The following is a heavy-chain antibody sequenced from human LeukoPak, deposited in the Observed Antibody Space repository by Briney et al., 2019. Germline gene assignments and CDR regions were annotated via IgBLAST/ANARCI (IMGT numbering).Heavy chain of an antibody. CDR2: ISSSGSTI. Sequence: GGSLRLSCAASGFTFSSYEMNWVRQAPGKGLEGVSYISSSGSTIYYADSVKGRFTISRDNAKNSPYLQMNGLRAEDTAVYYCAELGITMIGGVWGKGTTVTISS. V-gene: IGHV3-48*03. CDR1: GFTFSSYE. D-gene: IGHD3-10*02. J-gene: IGHJ6*04. CDR3: AELGITMIGGV.